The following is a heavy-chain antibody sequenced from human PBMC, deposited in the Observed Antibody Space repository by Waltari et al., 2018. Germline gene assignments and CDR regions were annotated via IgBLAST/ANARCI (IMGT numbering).Heavy chain of an antibody. CDR1: GFTFSSYA. V-gene: IGHV3-23*03. CDR2: IYSGGST. J-gene: IGHJ4*02. Sequence: EVQLLESGGGLVQPGGSLGLSGAACGFTFSSYAMRWVPQAPGKGLEWVSVIYSGGSTYYADSVKGRFTISRDNSKNTLYLQMNSLRAEDTAVYYCAKGLIIAATCFDYWGQGTLVTVSS. D-gene: IGHD6-25*01. CDR3: AKGLIIAATCFDY.